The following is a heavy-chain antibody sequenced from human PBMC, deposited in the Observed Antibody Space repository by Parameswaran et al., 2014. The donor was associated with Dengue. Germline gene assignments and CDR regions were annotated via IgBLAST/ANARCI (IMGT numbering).Heavy chain of an antibody. Sequence: PGKGLEWIGYIYYSGSTYYNPSLKSRVTISVDTSKNQFSLKLSSVTAADTAVYYCAREGIGSGYYYYYGMDVWGQGTTVTVSS. V-gene: IGHV4-31*02. CDR2: IYYSGST. D-gene: IGHD6-19*01. CDR3: AREGIGSGYYYYYGMDV. J-gene: IGHJ6*02.